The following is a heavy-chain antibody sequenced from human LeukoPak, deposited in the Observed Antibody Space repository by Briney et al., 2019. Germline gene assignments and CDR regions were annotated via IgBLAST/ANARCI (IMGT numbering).Heavy chain of an antibody. Sequence: ASVKVSCKASGGTFSSYAISWVRQAPGQGLEWMGGIIPIFGTANYAQKFQVRVTITTDESTSTAYMELSSLRSEDTAVYYCAFIAVAGRPFDYWGQGTLVTVSS. D-gene: IGHD6-19*01. CDR2: IIPIFGTA. V-gene: IGHV1-69*05. CDR1: GGTFSSYA. CDR3: AFIAVAGRPFDY. J-gene: IGHJ4*02.